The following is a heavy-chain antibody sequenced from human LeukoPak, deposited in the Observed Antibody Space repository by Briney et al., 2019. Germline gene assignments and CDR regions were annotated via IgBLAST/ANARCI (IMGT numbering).Heavy chain of an antibody. Sequence: GGSLRLSCAASGLTFSNAWMSWVRQAPGKGLEWVGRIKSKTDGGTTDYAAPVKDRFTISRDDSKDTLFLQMNSLKIEDTAVYYCTTAPAAFDIWGQGTMVIVSS. J-gene: IGHJ3*02. V-gene: IGHV3-15*01. CDR2: IKSKTDGGTT. CDR3: TTAPAAFDI. CDR1: GLTFSNAW.